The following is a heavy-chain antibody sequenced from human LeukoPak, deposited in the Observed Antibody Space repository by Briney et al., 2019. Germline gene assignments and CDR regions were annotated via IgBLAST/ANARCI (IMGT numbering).Heavy chain of an antibody. CDR1: GYTFTSYG. CDR2: SSAYNGNT. D-gene: IGHD5-12*01. V-gene: IGHV1-18*01. J-gene: IGHJ6*03. CDR3: ARVNIVISNYYMDV. Sequence: GASVKVSCKASGYTFTSYGISWVRQAPGEGLEWMGWSSAYNGNTNYAQKLQGRVTITTDTSTSTAYMELRSLRSDDTAVYYCARVNIVISNYYMDVWGKGTTVTVSS.